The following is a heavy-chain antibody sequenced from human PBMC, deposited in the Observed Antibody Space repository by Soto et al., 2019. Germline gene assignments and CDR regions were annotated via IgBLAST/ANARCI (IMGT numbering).Heavy chain of an antibody. V-gene: IGHV1-69*13. CDR2: IIPIFGTA. CDR3: ARVDIVLMVYVY. D-gene: IGHD2-8*01. J-gene: IGHJ4*02. CDR1: GGTFSSYA. Sequence: SVKVSCKASGGTFSSYAISWVLQAPGQGLEWMGGIIPIFGTANYAQKFQGRVTITADESTSTAYMELSSLRSEDTAVYYCARVDIVLMVYVYWGQGTLVTVSS.